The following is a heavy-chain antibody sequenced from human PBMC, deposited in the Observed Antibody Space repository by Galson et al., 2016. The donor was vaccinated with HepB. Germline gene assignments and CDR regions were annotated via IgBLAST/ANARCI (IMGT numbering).Heavy chain of an antibody. V-gene: IGHV3-21*01. CDR2: INGASNYI. CDR3: TRDYHYYDSSAGY. D-gene: IGHD3-22*01. CDR1: GFAFSDYI. Sequence: SLRLSCAASGFAFSDYIMNWVRQPPGKGLEWVSSINGASNYINYADSVKGRFTISRDNAKNSLYLQMNSLRAEDTAIYYCTRDYHYYDSSAGYWGQGTLVTVSS. J-gene: IGHJ4*02.